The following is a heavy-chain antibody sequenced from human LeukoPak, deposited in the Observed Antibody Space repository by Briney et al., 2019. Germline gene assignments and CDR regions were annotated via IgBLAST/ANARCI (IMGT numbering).Heavy chain of an antibody. CDR1: GGTFSSYA. J-gene: IGHJ4*02. CDR2: IIPILGIA. D-gene: IGHD3-3*01. V-gene: IGHV1-69*04. Sequence: SVKVSCKASGGTFSSYAISWVRQAPGQGLEWMGRIIPILGIANYAQKFQGRVTITADKSTSTAYMELSSLRSEDTAVYYCARAGSPYDFWSGYPKDFDYWGQGTLVTVTS. CDR3: ARAGSPYDFWSGYPKDFDY.